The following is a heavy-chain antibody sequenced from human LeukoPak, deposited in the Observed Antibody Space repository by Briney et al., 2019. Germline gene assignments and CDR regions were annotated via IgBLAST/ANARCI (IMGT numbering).Heavy chain of an antibody. CDR1: GFTFSSYA. CDR3: AKAGYGGYSYGPLDY. CDR2: ISGSGGST. D-gene: IGHD5-18*01. Sequence: GGSVRLSCAASGFTFSSYAMSWVRQAPGGGLEWVSVISGSGGSTYYADCVKGRFTISRDNSTNTLYLQMNSLRAEDTAVYYCAKAGYGGYSYGPLDYWGQGTLVTVSS. J-gene: IGHJ4*02. V-gene: IGHV3-23*01.